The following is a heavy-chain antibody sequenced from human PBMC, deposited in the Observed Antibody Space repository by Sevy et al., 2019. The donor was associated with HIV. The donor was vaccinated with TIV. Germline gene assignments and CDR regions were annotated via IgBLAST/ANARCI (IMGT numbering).Heavy chain of an antibody. Sequence: GGSLRLSCAASGFTFSTYNMNWVRQAPGKGLEWISYISSSSNTIDYADSVKGRFTISRDNAKNSVYLQMNSLRVEDTAVYYCTRGKGSSDYWGQGTLVTVSS. J-gene: IGHJ4*02. CDR2: ISSSSNTI. CDR1: GFTFSTYN. D-gene: IGHD6-6*01. CDR3: TRGKGSSDY. V-gene: IGHV3-48*01.